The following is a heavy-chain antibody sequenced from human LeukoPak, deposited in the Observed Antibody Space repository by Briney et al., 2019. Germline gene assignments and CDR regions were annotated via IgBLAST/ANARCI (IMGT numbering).Heavy chain of an antibody. CDR3: TTYGSGRKFDY. CDR1: GFTFGDYA. Sequence: PGGSLRLSCTASGFTFGDYAMSWFRQAPGKGLEWVGFIRSKAYGGTTEYAASVKGRFTISRDDSKSIAYLQMNSLKSEDTAVYYCTTYGSGRKFDYWGQGILVTVSS. V-gene: IGHV3-49*03. D-gene: IGHD3-10*01. CDR2: IRSKAYGGTT. J-gene: IGHJ4*02.